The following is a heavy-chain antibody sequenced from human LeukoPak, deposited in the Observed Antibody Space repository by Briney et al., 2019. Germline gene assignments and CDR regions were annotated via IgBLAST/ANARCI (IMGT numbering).Heavy chain of an antibody. V-gene: IGHV3-21*01. CDR3: ARGNLGSSWSAGWFDP. CDR1: GFTFSTYT. D-gene: IGHD6-13*01. CDR2: ISSGTTHI. Sequence: GGSLRPSCTASGFTFSTYTMNWVRQAPGKGLEWVSSISSGTTHIYYADSMKGRFAIFRDNAKNSLYLQMNSLRTEDTALYYCARGNLGSSWSAGWFDPWGQGTLVTVSS. J-gene: IGHJ5*02.